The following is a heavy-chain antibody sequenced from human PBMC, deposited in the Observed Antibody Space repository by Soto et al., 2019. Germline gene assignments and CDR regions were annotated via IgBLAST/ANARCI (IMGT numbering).Heavy chain of an antibody. J-gene: IGHJ6*02. D-gene: IGHD2-21*02. Sequence: SQTLSLTCATSGDSVSSNSAAWNWIRQSPSRGLEWLGRTYYRSKWYNDYAVSVKSRITINPDTSKNQFSLQLNSVTPEDTAVYYCARKVVTAGERTYYYYGMDVWGQGTTVTVSS. CDR3: ARKVVTAGERTYYYYGMDV. CDR2: TYYRSKWYN. V-gene: IGHV6-1*01. CDR1: GDSVSSNSAA.